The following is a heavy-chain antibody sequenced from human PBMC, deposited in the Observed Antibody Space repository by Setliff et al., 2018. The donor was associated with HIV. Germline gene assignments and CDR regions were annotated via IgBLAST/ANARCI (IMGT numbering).Heavy chain of an antibody. CDR1: GFIFTNYG. V-gene: IGHV1-3*01. D-gene: IGHD5-12*01. J-gene: IGHJ4*02. CDR2: INSGTGNT. Sequence: GASVKVSCKASGFIFTNYGIHWVRQAPGHSLEWMGFINSGTGNTIYSQKFQGRVTFSRDTSASTAYMELRSLRSEDTAVYYCSRGATITYYFDYWGQGTLVTVSS. CDR3: SRGATITYYFDY.